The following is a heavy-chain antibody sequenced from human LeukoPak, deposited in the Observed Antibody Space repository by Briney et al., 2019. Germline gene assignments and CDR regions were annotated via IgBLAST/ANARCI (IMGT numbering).Heavy chain of an antibody. CDR2: INHSGST. D-gene: IGHD3-3*01. Sequence: SETLSLTCAVYGGSFSGYYWSWIRQPPGKGLEWIGEINHSGSTNYNPSLKSRVTISVDTSRNQFSLKLSSVTAADTAVYYCAGVYDFWSGYFEYWGQGTLVTVSS. V-gene: IGHV4-34*01. J-gene: IGHJ4*02. CDR3: AGVYDFWSGYFEY. CDR1: GGSFSGYY.